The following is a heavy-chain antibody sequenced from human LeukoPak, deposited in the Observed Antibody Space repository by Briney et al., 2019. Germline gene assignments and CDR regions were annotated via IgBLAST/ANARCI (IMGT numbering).Heavy chain of an antibody. D-gene: IGHD2-2*01. Sequence: PGGSLRLSCAASGFTFSSYAMSWVRQAPGKGLEWVSAISGSGGSTYYADSVKGRFTISRDNSKNTLYLQMNSLKSEDTAVYYCITEPPMDFFVVLPAWGQGTLVTVSS. J-gene: IGHJ5*02. CDR1: GFTFSSYA. V-gene: IGHV3-23*01. CDR3: ITEPPMDFFVVLPA. CDR2: ISGSGGST.